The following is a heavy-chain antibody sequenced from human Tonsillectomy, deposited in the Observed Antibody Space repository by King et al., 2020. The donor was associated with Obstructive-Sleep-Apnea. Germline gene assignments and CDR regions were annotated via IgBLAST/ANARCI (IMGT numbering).Heavy chain of an antibody. CDR1: GYTLTELS. CDR2: FDTEDGET. CDR3: ATGRMQYYDDVWRGRGGPFDI. J-gene: IGHJ3*02. D-gene: IGHD3-16*01. V-gene: IGHV1-24*01. Sequence: QLVQSGAEVKKPGASVKVSCKVSGYTLTELSMHWVRQAPGKGLEWMGGFDTEDGETIYAQKFQGRVTMTEYTSTDTAYMELSTLRSEDTAVYYCATGRMQYYDDVWRGRGGPFDIWGQGTMVTVSS.